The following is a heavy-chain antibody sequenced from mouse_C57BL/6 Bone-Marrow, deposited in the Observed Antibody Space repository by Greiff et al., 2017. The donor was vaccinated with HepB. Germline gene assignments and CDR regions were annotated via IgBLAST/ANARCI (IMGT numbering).Heavy chain of an antibody. CDR3: TSYYYGSGYDAMDY. CDR1: GFNIKDDY. J-gene: IGHJ4*01. D-gene: IGHD1-1*01. CDR2: IDPENGDT. V-gene: IGHV14-4*01. Sequence: VQLQQSGAELVRPGASVKLSCTASGFNIKDDYMHWVKQRPEQGLEWIGWIDPENGDTEYASKFQGKATITADTSSNTAYLQLSSLTSEDTAVYYCTSYYYGSGYDAMDYWGQGTSVTVSS.